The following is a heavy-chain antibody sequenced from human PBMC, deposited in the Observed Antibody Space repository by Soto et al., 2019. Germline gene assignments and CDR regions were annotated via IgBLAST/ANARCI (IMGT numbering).Heavy chain of an antibody. Sequence: PGGSLRLSCAASGFTFSSYAMHWVRQAPGKGLEWVSVISYDGSNKYYAYSVKGRFTISRENSKNTLYLKMNSLRVDDTAVYFCARLLLYSTSGRGWFDPRGQGTLVPVSS. V-gene: IGHV3-30-3*01. CDR1: GFTFSSYA. D-gene: IGHD2-2*02. CDR3: ARLLLYSTSGRGWFDP. J-gene: IGHJ5*02. CDR2: ISYDGSNK.